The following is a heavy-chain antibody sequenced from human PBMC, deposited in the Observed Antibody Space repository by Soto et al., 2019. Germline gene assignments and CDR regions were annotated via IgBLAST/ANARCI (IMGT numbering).Heavy chain of an antibody. CDR1: GGTFSSHS. Sequence: VQLMQSGAEVKQPGSSVKVSCKASGGTFSSHSINWVRQAPGQGLEWMGGIITLFGTANYAQNFQSRVTITADKSTSTAYMELNSVRSDDTAVYYCAREVGYGDFSAALLDWAKGTLVTVSS. D-gene: IGHD4-17*01. CDR3: AREVGYGDFSAALLD. V-gene: IGHV1-69*06. CDR2: IITLFGTA. J-gene: IGHJ4*02.